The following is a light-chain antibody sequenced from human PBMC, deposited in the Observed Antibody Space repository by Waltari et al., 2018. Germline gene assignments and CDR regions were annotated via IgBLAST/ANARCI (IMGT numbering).Light chain of an antibody. CDR2: DAS. Sequence: DIQMTQSPSTLSASVGDRVTITCRASQSISSWLAWYQQKPGKAPKVLIYDASTLESGVPSRFSGSGSGTEFTLTISSLQPDDFATYYCQQSASYWTFGQGTKVDIK. CDR1: QSISSW. CDR3: QQSASYWT. V-gene: IGKV1-5*01. J-gene: IGKJ1*01.